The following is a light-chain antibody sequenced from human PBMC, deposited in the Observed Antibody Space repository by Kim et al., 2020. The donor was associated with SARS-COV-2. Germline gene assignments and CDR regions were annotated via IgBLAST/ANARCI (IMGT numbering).Light chain of an antibody. CDR1: RSHVGNNP. V-gene: IGLV1-44*01. CDR3: GSWDDSLSGRV. J-gene: IGLJ3*02. CDR2: NDN. Sequence: TISCSGRRSHVGNNPVTWFQQVPGTAPKLLMSNDNRRPSGVPDRFSASKSGTSASLAISGLQSEDEAVYYCGSWDDSLSGRVFGGGTQLTVL.